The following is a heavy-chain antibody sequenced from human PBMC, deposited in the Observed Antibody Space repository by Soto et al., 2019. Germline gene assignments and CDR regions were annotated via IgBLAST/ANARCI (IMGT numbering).Heavy chain of an antibody. Sequence: SETLSLTCTVSGGSISSSSYYWGWIRQPPGKGLEWIGSIYYSGSTYYNPSLKSRVTISVDTSKNQFSLKLSSVTAADTAVYYCARHLRPTNYYYYYMDVWGKGTTVTVSS. J-gene: IGHJ6*03. CDR2: IYYSGST. CDR1: GGSISSSSYY. V-gene: IGHV4-39*01. CDR3: ARHLRPTNYYYYYMDV. D-gene: IGHD4-17*01.